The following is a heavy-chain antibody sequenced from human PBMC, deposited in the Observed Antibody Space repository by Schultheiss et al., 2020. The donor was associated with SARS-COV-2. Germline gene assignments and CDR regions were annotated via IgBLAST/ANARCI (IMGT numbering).Heavy chain of an antibody. J-gene: IGHJ4*02. V-gene: IGHV4-30-2*05. D-gene: IGHD1-1*01. CDR2: IYHSGST. CDR3: ARGYNWNDSSFDY. Sequence: SETLPLTCAVSGGSISSGGYSWSWIRQPPGKGLEWIGYIYHSGSTYYNPSLKSRVTISVDTSKNQFSLKLSSVTAADTAVYYCARGYNWNDSSFDYWGQGTLVTVSS. CDR1: GGSISSGGYS.